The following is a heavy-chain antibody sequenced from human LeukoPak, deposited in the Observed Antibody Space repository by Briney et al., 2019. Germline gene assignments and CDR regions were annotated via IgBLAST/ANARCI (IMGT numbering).Heavy chain of an antibody. D-gene: IGHD4-17*01. CDR3: ATEKVTTAYYYYYGMDV. CDR2: FDPEDGET. V-gene: IGHV1-24*01. CDR1: GYTLTELS. J-gene: IGHJ6*02. Sequence: ASVKVSCKVSGYTLTELSMHWVRQAPGKGLEWMGGFDPEDGETIYARKFQGRVTMTEDTSTDTAYMELSSLRSEDTAVYYCATEKVTTAYYYYYGMDVWGQGTTVTVSS.